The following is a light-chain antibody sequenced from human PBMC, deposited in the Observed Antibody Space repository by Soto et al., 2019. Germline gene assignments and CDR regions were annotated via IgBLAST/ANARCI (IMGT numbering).Light chain of an antibody. Sequence: EIVLTQSPTTHSLSPGRRRNLSCRASENVSSNLAWYQQKPGQAPRLLIYGASTRATGIPASFSGSGSGTEFALTISSLKSADFAVYYCQQYNNWHTITFGQGTRLEIK. CDR3: QQYNNWHTIT. J-gene: IGKJ5*01. V-gene: IGKV3-15*01. CDR2: GAS. CDR1: ENVSSN.